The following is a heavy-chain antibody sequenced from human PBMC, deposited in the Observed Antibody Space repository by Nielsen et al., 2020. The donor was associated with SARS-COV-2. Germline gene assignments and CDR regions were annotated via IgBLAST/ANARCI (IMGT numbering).Heavy chain of an antibody. Sequence: SETLSLTCTVSGGSISSSSYYWGWIRQPPGKGLEWIGYIYYSGSTNYNPSLKSRVTISVDTSKNQFSLKLSSVTAADTAVYYCATSHTYRAFDYWGQGTLVTVSS. CDR2: IYYSGST. CDR3: ATSHTYRAFDY. CDR1: GGSISSSSYY. J-gene: IGHJ4*02. V-gene: IGHV4-61*05. D-gene: IGHD1-26*01.